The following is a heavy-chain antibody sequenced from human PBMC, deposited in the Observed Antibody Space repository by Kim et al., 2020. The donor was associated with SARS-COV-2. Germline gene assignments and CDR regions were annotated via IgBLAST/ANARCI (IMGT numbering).Heavy chain of an antibody. CDR2: SYYSGTT. D-gene: IGHD2-15*01. CDR1: GGSISSGGYY. Sequence: SETLSLTCTVSGGSISSGGYYWTWIRQHPGKGLEDFRYSYYSGTTYYNPTLRNRLTISVDTSKNPFSLTFSAVTAADTAIYYCAGELAYSFDPWGQGT. CDR3: AGELAYSFDP. J-gene: IGHJ5*02. V-gene: IGHV4-31*03.